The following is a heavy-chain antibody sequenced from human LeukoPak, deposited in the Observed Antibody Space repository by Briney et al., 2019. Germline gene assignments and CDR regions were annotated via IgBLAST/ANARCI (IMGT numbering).Heavy chain of an antibody. D-gene: IGHD3-22*01. CDR1: GFTFSDHY. CDR3: AKYDSSGYYYDAFDY. CDR2: IKHDGSEK. J-gene: IGHJ4*02. V-gene: IGHV3-7*03. Sequence: GGSLRLSCAASGFTFSDHYLDWVRQAPGKGLEWVANIKHDGSEKYYIDSVKGRLTISRDNAKNSVYLQMNSLRAEDTAVYYCAKYDSSGYYYDAFDYWGQGTLVTVSS.